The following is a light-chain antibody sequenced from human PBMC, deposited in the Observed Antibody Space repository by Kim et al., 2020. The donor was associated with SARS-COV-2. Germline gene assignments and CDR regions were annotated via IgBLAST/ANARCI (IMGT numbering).Light chain of an antibody. V-gene: IGLV1-51*01. Sequence: QKVTISCSGSSSNIGNNYVSWYQQLPGTATKLLIYDNNKRPSGIPDRFSGSKSGTSATLGITGLQTGDEADYYCGTWDSSLSAGPVFGGGTQLTVL. CDR3: GTWDSSLSAGPV. CDR2: DNN. CDR1: SSNIGNNY. J-gene: IGLJ3*02.